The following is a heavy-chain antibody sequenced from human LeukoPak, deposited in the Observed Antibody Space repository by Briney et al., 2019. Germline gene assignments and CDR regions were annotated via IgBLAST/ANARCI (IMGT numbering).Heavy chain of an antibody. D-gene: IGHD6-13*01. Sequence: GGSLRLSCAASGFTFSSYAMSWVRQAPAKGLEWVSAISGSGGSTYYADSVKGRFTISRDNSKNTLYLQMNSLRAEDTVVYYCAKGPGYSSSWLTFDYWGQGTLVTVSS. CDR3: AKGPGYSSSWLTFDY. V-gene: IGHV3-23*01. J-gene: IGHJ4*02. CDR2: ISGSGGST. CDR1: GFTFSSYA.